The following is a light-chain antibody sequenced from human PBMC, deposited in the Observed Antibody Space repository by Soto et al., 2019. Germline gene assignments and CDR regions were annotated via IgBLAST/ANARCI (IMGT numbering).Light chain of an antibody. J-gene: IGKJ1*01. CDR3: QQYGNLLWT. CDR2: GAS. CDR1: QSVSTNY. Sequence: PGTLSLSPGERATLSCRASQSVSTNYLAWYQQKPGQAPRLLIYGASIRATGIPDRFSGSGSGTDFTLTISRLESEDFAVYYCQQYGNLLWTFGQGTKVDTK. V-gene: IGKV3-20*01.